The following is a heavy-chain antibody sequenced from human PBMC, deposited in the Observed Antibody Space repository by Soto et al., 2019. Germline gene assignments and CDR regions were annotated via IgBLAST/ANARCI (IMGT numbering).Heavy chain of an antibody. CDR1: GYTFTSYG. CDR3: ARNCGFDWLLFPAAFDI. Sequence: GASVKVSCKASGYTFTSYGISWVRQAPGQGLEWMGWISAYNGNTNYAQKLQGRVTMTTDTSTSTAYMELRSLRSDDTAVYYCARNCGFDWLLFPAAFDIWGQGTMVTVSS. CDR2: ISAYNGNT. V-gene: IGHV1-18*01. J-gene: IGHJ3*02. D-gene: IGHD3-9*01.